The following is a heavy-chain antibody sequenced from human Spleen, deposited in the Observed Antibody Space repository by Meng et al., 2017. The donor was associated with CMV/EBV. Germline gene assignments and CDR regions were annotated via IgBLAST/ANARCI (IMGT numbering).Heavy chain of an antibody. Sequence: GESLKISCAASGFTFSIYNINWVRQAPGKGLEWVSSISSSSTHIYYADSVKGRFTISRDNAKNSLYLQMNRLRAEDTALYYCANARFEYSSSYFDSWGQGTLVTVSS. CDR1: GFTFSIYN. V-gene: IGHV3-21*01. CDR3: ANARFEYSSSYFDS. D-gene: IGHD6-6*01. CDR2: ISSSSTHI. J-gene: IGHJ4*02.